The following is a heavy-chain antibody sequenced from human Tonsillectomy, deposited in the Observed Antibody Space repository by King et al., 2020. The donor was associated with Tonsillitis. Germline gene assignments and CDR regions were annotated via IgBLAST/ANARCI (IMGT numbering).Heavy chain of an antibody. CDR3: TTRDYATGAFDI. Sequence: VQLVESGGGLVKPGGSLTLSCVASGLTFSNAWMTWVRQAPGKGLEWVGRIKSKTDGGTTDYAAPEKGRFTISRDDSKNTLFLQMNSLKTEDTAVYYCTTRDYATGAFDIWGQGTMVTVSS. D-gene: IGHD3-16*01. V-gene: IGHV3-15*01. J-gene: IGHJ3*02. CDR2: IKSKTDGGTT. CDR1: GLTFSNAW.